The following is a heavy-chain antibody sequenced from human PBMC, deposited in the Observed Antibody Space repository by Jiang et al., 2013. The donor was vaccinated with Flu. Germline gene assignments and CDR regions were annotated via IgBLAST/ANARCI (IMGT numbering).Heavy chain of an antibody. V-gene: IGHV6-1*01. Sequence: AWNWIRQSPSRGLEWLGRTYYRSKWYNDYAVSVKSRITINPDTSNNQFSLQLNSVTPEDTAVYYCAKGLDYFDYWGQGTLVTVSS. D-gene: IGHD6-19*01. J-gene: IGHJ4*02. CDR2: TYYRSKWYN. CDR1: A. CDR3: AKGLDYFDY.